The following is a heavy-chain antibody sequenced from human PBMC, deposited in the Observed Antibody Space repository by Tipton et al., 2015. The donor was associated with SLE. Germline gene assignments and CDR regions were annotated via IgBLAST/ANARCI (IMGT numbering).Heavy chain of an antibody. CDR2: LYSRGSA. Sequence: TLSLTCTVSGGSISSGSHWWGWIRQPPGKGPEWIGTLYSRGSAYSNPSLQSRVTTSPDTSRNQFFLRVSSVTAADTAVYYCARLSADSWEPALYFDYWGQGALVTVSS. V-gene: IGHV4-39*07. J-gene: IGHJ4*02. D-gene: IGHD1-26*01. CDR1: GGSISSGSHW. CDR3: ARLSADSWEPALYFDY.